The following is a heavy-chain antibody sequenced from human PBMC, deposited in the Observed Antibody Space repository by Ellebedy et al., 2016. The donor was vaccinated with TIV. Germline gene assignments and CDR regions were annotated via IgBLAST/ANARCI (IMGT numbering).Heavy chain of an antibody. CDR1: GYTFTSYG. Sequence: ASVKVSCKASGYTFTSYGISWVRQAPGQGLEWMGGIIPIFGTANYAQKFQGRVTITADESTSTAYMELSSLRSEDTAVYYCARDGYDPGGYFDYWGQGTLVTVSS. CDR2: IIPIFGTA. V-gene: IGHV1-69*13. CDR3: ARDGYDPGGYFDY. D-gene: IGHD5-12*01. J-gene: IGHJ4*02.